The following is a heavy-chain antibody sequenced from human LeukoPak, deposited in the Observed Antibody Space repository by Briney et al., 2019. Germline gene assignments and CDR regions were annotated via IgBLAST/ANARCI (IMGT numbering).Heavy chain of an antibody. J-gene: IGHJ4*02. CDR1: GGSISSGGYS. D-gene: IGHD4-17*01. CDR3: ARERGDYTFDY. V-gene: IGHV4-30-2*01. CDR2: IYHSGST. Sequence: SQTLSLTCAVSGGSISSGGYSWSWLRQPPGKGLEWIGYIYHSGSTYYNPSLKSRVTISVDRSKNQFSLKLSSVTAADTAVYYCARERGDYTFDYWGQGTLVTVSS.